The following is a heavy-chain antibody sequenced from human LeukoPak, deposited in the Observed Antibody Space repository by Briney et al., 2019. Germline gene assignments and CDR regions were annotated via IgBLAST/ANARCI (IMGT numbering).Heavy chain of an antibody. V-gene: IGHV4-4*07. CDR3: ARDVDSESGLFGV. CDR1: RGSVTSYV. D-gene: IGHD3-16*01. CDR2: VHASGST. Sequence: PSETLSLICNVSRGSVTSYVWNWIRQPAGKGLEWIGRVHASGSTNYSPSLKSRLTIFLDKSKNNFSLKLTSVTAADTAVYYCARDVDSESGLFGVWGRGIPVLVSS. J-gene: IGHJ2*01.